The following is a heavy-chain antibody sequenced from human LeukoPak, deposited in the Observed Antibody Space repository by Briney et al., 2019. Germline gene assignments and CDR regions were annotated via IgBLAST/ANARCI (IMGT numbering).Heavy chain of an antibody. Sequence: GGSLRLSCAASGFTFSSHSMNWVRQAPGKGLEWLAYIDSGSGNIYYRDSVKGRFTISRDNAQDSLYLQMDSLRDEDTAVYYCAREVYSSGWSSFDYWGQGTLVTVSS. CDR3: AREVYSSGWSSFDY. J-gene: IGHJ4*02. CDR1: GFTFSSHS. V-gene: IGHV3-48*02. D-gene: IGHD6-19*01. CDR2: IDSGSGNI.